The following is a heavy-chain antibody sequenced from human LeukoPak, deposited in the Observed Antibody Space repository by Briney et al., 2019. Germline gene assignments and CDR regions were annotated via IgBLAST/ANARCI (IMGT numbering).Heavy chain of an antibody. CDR1: GGSTNNESYY. V-gene: IGHV4-61*02. D-gene: IGHD6-6*01. CDR2: IHPTGNT. Sequence: PSETLSLTCTASGGSTNNESYYWNWIRQPAGKGLEWIGRIHPTGNTMCNPSLESRVTISIDTSKNQFSLKLSSVTAADTAVYYCASHYSRSGIDAFDIWGQGTVVTVSS. J-gene: IGHJ3*02. CDR3: ASHYSRSGIDAFDI.